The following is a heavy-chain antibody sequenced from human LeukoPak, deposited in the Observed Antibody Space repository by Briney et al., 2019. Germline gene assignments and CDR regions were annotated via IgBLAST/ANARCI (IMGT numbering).Heavy chain of an antibody. J-gene: IGHJ4*02. CDR2: ISGRSDNT. D-gene: IGHD3-9*01. CDR1: GFIFSNYA. Sequence: GSLRLSCAASGFIFSNYAMYWVRQAPGKGLEWVSAISGRSDNTYYADSVKGRFTLSRDSSKNTLYLQMNSLRADDTAVYYCAKWGDYDVLTGYYVSDFWGQGTLVTVSS. V-gene: IGHV3-23*01. CDR3: AKWGDYDVLTGYYVSDF.